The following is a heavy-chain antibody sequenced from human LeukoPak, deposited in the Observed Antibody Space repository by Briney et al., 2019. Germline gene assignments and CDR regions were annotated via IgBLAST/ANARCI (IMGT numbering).Heavy chain of an antibody. CDR1: GGTFSSYA. CDR3: ARGVIEVAVHNWFDP. CDR2: IIPIFGTA. J-gene: IGHJ5*02. Sequence: GASVKVSCKASGGTFSSYAISWVRQAPGQGLEWMGGIIPIFGTANYAQKFQGRVTITADESTSTAYMELSSLRSEDTAVYYCARGVIEVAVHNWFDPWGQGTLVTVSS. V-gene: IGHV1-69*01. D-gene: IGHD6-19*01.